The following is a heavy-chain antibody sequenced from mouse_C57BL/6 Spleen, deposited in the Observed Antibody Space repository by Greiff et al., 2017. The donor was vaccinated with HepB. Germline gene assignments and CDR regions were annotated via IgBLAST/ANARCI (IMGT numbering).Heavy chain of an antibody. J-gene: IGHJ4*01. CDR2: INPSNGGT. V-gene: IGHV1-53*01. Sequence: QVQLQQPGTELVKPGASVKLSCKASGYTFTSYWMHWVKQRPGQGLEWIGNINPSNGGTNYNEKFKSKATLTVDKSSSTAYMQLRSLTSEDSAVYYCAREKIYYYGSSYLDYWGQGTSVTVSS. CDR3: AREKIYYYGSSYLDY. CDR1: GYTFTSYW. D-gene: IGHD1-1*01.